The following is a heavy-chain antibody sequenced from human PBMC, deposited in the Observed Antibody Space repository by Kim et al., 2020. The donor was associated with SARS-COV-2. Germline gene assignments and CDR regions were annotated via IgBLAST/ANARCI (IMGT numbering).Heavy chain of an antibody. Sequence: GSTYYADSVKGRFTISRDNSKNTLYLQMNSLRAEDTAVYYCAKDRGYEVYWGQGTLVTVSS. J-gene: IGHJ4*02. V-gene: IGHV3-23*01. CDR3: AKDRGYEVY. CDR2: GST. D-gene: IGHD5-18*01.